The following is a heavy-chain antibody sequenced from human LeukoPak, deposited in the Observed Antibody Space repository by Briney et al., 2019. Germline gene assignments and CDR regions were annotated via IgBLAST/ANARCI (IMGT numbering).Heavy chain of an antibody. D-gene: IGHD6-19*01. V-gene: IGHV3-13*01. CDR3: ARGGIQVSGIDEFDY. CDR2: IGIRGDT. CDR1: GFTFIDYD. Sequence: GSLRLSCAASGFTFIDYDMHWVRQIIGKSLEWVSAIGIRGDTHYSGSVKGRFTISRENAESSLYLQMNSLRAEDTAVYYCARGGIQVSGIDEFDYWGQGTLVTVSS. J-gene: IGHJ4*02.